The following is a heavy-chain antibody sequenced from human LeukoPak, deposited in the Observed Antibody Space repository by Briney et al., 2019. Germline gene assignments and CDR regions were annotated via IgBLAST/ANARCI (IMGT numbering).Heavy chain of an antibody. V-gene: IGHV3-66*01. Sequence: PGGSLRLSCAASGFTVSRNYMSWVRQAPGQGLEWVSVIYSGGSTYYADSVKGRFTISRDNSKNTLYLQMNSLRAEDTAVYYCARGIAAAGTDYWGQGTLVTVSS. CDR3: ARGIAAAGTDY. D-gene: IGHD6-13*01. CDR1: GFTVSRNY. J-gene: IGHJ4*02. CDR2: IYSGGST.